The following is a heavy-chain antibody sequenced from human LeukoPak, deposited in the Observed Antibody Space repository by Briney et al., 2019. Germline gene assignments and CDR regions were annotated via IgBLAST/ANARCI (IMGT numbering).Heavy chain of an antibody. Sequence: HPGGSLRLSCAASGFTFSNYWMVWVRQAPGEGLEWVANIRGDGSRQYYLDSVKGRFTISRDNARNSLYLQMSSLRADDTAVYYCVRDANYHDGSNYYDVLDIWGQGTMVTVSS. CDR2: IRGDGSRQ. J-gene: IGHJ3*02. D-gene: IGHD3-22*01. CDR1: GFTFSNYW. CDR3: VRDANYHDGSNYYDVLDI. V-gene: IGHV3-7*01.